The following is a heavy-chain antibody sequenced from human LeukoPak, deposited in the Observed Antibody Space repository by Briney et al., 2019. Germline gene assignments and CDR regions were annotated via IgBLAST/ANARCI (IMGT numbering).Heavy chain of an antibody. V-gene: IGHV3-48*03. CDR3: ARVASSSSWSYYFDY. Sequence: PGESLRLSCAASGFTFSSYEMNWVRQAPGKGLDWDSYISSSGSTIYYADSVKGRFTISRDNAKNSLYLQMNSLRAEDTAVYYCARVASSSSWSYYFDYWGQGTLVTVSS. CDR1: GFTFSSYE. D-gene: IGHD6-13*01. CDR2: ISSSGSTI. J-gene: IGHJ4*02.